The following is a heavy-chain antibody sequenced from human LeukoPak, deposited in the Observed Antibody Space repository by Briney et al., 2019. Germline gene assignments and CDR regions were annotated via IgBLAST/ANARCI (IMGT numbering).Heavy chain of an antibody. CDR2: IRYDGSNK. CDR3: AKPRATQWLGDFDY. CDR1: GFTFSSYG. J-gene: IGHJ4*02. V-gene: IGHV3-30*02. Sequence: PGGSLRLSCAASGFTFSSYGMHGVRQAPGKGLEWVAFIRYDGSNKYYADSVKGRFTISRDNSKNTLYLQMNSLRAEDTAVYYCAKPRATQWLGDFDYWGQGTLVTVSS. D-gene: IGHD6-19*01.